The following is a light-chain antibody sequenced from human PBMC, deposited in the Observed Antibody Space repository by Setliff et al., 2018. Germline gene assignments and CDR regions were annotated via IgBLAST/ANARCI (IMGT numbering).Light chain of an antibody. CDR1: GSNIGGNT. CDR2: SNN. Sequence: QSVLTQPPSTSGTPGQRVTIPCSGSGSNIGGNTVNWYQQLPGTAPRLLIFSNNDRPSGVSNRFTGSKSGTSASLTISGLQSEDEGDYYCAAWDDSLTGSYVFGTGTKVTVL. J-gene: IGLJ1*01. V-gene: IGLV1-44*01. CDR3: AAWDDSLTGSYV.